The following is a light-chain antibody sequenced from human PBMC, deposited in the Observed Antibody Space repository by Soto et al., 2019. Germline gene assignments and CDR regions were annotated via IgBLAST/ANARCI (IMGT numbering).Light chain of an antibody. CDR1: QGISNY. V-gene: IGKV1-27*01. J-gene: IGKJ4*01. CDR3: QKYTNVPA. CDR2: AAS. Sequence: DIQMTQSPSSLSASVGDRVTITCRASQGISNYLAWYQQIPGKVPKLLISAASTLQSGVPSRFSGSGSGTDFTLTISSLQPEDVATYYCQKYTNVPAFGGGTKVDI.